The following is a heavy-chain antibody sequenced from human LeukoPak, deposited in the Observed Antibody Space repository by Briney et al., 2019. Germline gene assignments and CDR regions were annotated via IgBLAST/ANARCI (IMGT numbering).Heavy chain of an antibody. CDR1: GYTFTSSY. CDR2: NNPNGGTT. CDR3: GREVGPLLGDYGMDV. J-gene: IGHJ6*02. Sequence: ASVKVSCKASGYTFTSSYIHWVRQAPGQGLEWVGINNPNGGTTTYAQKFQVRVTVTSDTSTSTVYMELSSLRPEDTAVYYCGREVGPLLGDYGMDVWGQGTTVTVFS. D-gene: IGHD2-15*01. V-gene: IGHV1-46*01.